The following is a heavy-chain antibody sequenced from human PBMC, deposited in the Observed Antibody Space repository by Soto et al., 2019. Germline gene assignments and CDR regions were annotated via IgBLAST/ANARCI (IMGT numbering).Heavy chain of an antibody. CDR2: IIPIFGTA. J-gene: IGHJ6*02. V-gene: IGHV1-69*13. CDR1: GYTFTGYY. Sequence: SVKVSCKASGYTFTGYYMHWVRQAPGQGLEWMGGIIPIFGTANYAQKFQGRVTITADESTSTAYMELSSLRSEDTAVYYCARSVSFRYQLLKRGMDVWGQGTTVTVSS. CDR3: ARSVSFRYQLLKRGMDV. D-gene: IGHD2-2*01.